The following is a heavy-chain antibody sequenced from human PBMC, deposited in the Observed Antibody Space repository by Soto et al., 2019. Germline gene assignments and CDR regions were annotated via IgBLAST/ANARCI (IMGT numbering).Heavy chain of an antibody. CDR1: GFTFSNAW. D-gene: IGHD1-1*01. V-gene: IGHV3-15*01. CDR3: TTVSRQLELDFGY. J-gene: IGHJ4*02. CDR2: IKSKTDGGTT. Sequence: GGSLRLSCAASGFTFSNAWMSWVRQAPGKGLEWVGRIKSKTDGGTTDYAAPVKGRFAISRDDSKNTLYLQMNSLKTEDTAVYYCTTVSRQLELDFGYWGQGTLVTVSS.